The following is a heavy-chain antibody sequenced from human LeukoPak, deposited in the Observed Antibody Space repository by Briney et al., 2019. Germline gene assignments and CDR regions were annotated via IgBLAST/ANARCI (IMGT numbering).Heavy chain of an antibody. D-gene: IGHD4-17*01. CDR1: GYTFTSYG. J-gene: IGHJ4*02. CDR3: ARESHYVRDYPH. V-gene: IGHV1-18*01. Sequence: GASVKLSCKASGYTFTSYGISWVRRAPGQGLEWMAYINPYNSNTDYAQKYQGRVTLTTDPSTSTAYLDLRSLKPDDTAMYYCARESHYVRDYPHWGQGTLVTVSS. CDR2: INPYNSNT.